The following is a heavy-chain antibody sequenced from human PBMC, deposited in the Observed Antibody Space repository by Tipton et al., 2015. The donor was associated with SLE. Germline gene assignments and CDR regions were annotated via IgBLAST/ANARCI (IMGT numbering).Heavy chain of an antibody. V-gene: IGHV3-33*06. Sequence: SLRLSCAASGFTLSSYGMHWVRQAPGKGLEWVAVIWYDGSNKYYADSVKGRFTISRDNSKNTLYLQMNSLRAEDTAVYYCAKDLSSGCQGGDYWGQGTLVTVSS. CDR2: IWYDGSNK. D-gene: IGHD6-19*01. CDR1: GFTLSSYG. CDR3: AKDLSSGCQGGDY. J-gene: IGHJ4*02.